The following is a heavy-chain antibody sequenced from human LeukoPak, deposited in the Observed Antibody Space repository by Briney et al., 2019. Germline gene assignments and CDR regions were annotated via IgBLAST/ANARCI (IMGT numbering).Heavy chain of an antibody. Sequence: PGGSLRLSCAAPGFTFSDYYMNWVRQAPGKGLEWVSYISGSGSTIYYADSVKGRFTISRDNAKNSLYLQINSLRAEDTAVYYCARGLYSNERWGQGTLVTVSS. V-gene: IGHV3-11*01. D-gene: IGHD6-13*01. J-gene: IGHJ4*02. CDR1: GFTFSDYY. CDR3: ARGLYSNER. CDR2: ISGSGSTI.